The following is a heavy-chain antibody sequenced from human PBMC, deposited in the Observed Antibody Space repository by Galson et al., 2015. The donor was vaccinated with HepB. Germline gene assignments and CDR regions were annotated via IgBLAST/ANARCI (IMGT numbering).Heavy chain of an antibody. Sequence: SLRLSCAASGFTFSSYAMHWVRQAPGKGLEWVAVISYDGSNKYYADSVKGRFTISRDNSKNTLYLQMNSLRAEDTAVYYCTKGWFGELLTFDYWGQGTLVTVSS. J-gene: IGHJ4*02. CDR1: GFTFSSYA. D-gene: IGHD3-10*01. CDR3: TKGWFGELLTFDY. CDR2: ISYDGSNK. V-gene: IGHV3-30*04.